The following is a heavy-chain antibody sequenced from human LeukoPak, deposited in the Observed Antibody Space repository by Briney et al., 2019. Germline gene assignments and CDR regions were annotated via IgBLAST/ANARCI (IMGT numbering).Heavy chain of an antibody. D-gene: IGHD3-22*01. CDR1: GFTFSSYG. J-gene: IGHJ4*02. CDR3: AKDNSSGYYYPDY. Sequence: PGGSLRLSCAASGFTFSSYGMHWVRQAPGKGLEWVAFIRYDGSNKYYADSVKGRFTISRDNSKNTLYLQMNSLRAEDTAVYYCAKDNSSGYYYPDYWGREPWSPSPQ. CDR2: IRYDGSNK. V-gene: IGHV3-30*02.